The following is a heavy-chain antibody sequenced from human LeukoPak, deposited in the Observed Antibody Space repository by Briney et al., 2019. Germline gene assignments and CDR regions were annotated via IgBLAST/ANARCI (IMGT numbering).Heavy chain of an antibody. J-gene: IGHJ6*03. CDR3: ARRAYYYYMDV. Sequence: SETLSLTCTVSGGSISSYYWSWIRQPPGKGLEWIGYIYTSGRTNYNPSLKSRVTISVDTSKNQFSLKLSSVTAADTAVYYCARRAYYYYMDVWGKGTTVTVSS. CDR1: GGSISSYY. V-gene: IGHV4-4*09. CDR2: IYTSGRT.